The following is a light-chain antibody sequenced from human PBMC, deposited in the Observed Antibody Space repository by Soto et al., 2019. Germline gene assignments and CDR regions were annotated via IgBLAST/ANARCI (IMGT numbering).Light chain of an antibody. V-gene: IGLV1-44*01. CDR1: SSNIGDNT. CDR3: QSYDTRLSDYV. J-gene: IGLJ1*01. CDR2: TDD. Sequence: QSVLTQPPSASGTPGQRVTISCSGTSSNIGDNTVSWYQHLPGTPPKLLIYTDDQRPSGVPDRFSGSRSGTSASLAISGLRFADEADYYCQSYDTRLSDYVFG.